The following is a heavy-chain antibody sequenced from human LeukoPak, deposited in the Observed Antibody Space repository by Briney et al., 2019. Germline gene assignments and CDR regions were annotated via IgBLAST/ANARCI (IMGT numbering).Heavy chain of an antibody. CDR3: ARDRIAVAGIFDY. CDR1: GFTLSSYA. J-gene: IGHJ4*02. Sequence: GGSLRLSCAASGFTLSSYAMHWVRQAPGKGLEGVAIISYDGSNKYYADSVKGRFTISRDNSKNTLYLQMNSLRAEDTAVYYCARDRIAVAGIFDYWGQGTLVTVSS. V-gene: IGHV3-30-3*01. D-gene: IGHD6-19*01. CDR2: ISYDGSNK.